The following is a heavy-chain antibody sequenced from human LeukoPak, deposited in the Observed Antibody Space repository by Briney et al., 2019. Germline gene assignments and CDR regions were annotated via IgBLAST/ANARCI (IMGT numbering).Heavy chain of an antibody. V-gene: IGHV5-51*01. J-gene: IGHJ4*02. CDR1: GYSFTNYW. D-gene: IGHD5-24*01. CDR3: ARRGDAYNNFDY. CDR2: LYPGDSDT. Sequence: GESLKISCKASGYSFTNYWIGWVRQMPGKGLEWMGVLYPGDSDTRYSPSFQGQVTFSADKSITTAYLQWSSLKASDTAIYYCARRGDAYNNFDYWGQGTLVTVSS.